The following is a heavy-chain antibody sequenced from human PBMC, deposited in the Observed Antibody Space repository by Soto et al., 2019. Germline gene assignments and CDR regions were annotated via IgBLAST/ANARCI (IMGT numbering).Heavy chain of an antibody. V-gene: IGHV4-59*01. J-gene: IGHJ6*02. Sequence: QVQLQESGPGLVKPSETLSLTCTVSGGSISSYYWSWIRQPPGPGLEWIGYMYNTGSTVYNPSLKSRVTISVDTSKNQFSLKLNAVTAADTAVYYCARDLWGYCGTDCSPLDVWGQGTTVTVSS. CDR3: ARDLWGYCGTDCSPLDV. D-gene: IGHD2-21*02. CDR2: MYNTGST. CDR1: GGSISSYY.